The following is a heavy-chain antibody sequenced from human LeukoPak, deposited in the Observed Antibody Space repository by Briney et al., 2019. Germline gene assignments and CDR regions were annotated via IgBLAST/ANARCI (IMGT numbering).Heavy chain of an antibody. CDR2: ISGSGGST. V-gene: IGHV3-23*01. D-gene: IGHD2-15*01. CDR3: AKSGCSGGSCYSGTYFDL. Sequence: AMXWVRQAPGKGLEWVSAISGSGGSTYYADSVKGRFTISRDNSKNTLYLQMNSLRAEDTAVYYCAKSGCSGGSCYSGTYFDLWGRGTLVTVSS. J-gene: IGHJ2*01. CDR1: A.